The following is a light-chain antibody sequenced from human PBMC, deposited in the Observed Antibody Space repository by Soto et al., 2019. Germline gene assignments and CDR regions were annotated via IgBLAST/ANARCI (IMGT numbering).Light chain of an antibody. J-gene: IGLJ1*01. Sequence: QSALTQPPSASGSPGQSVTISCTGASSDIGTYDYVSWYQQQAGKAPKLIIYEVVTRPSGVPDRFSGSKSGNMASLTVAGLQAEDEADYYCRSYAGRDVYVFRTGTKLTVL. CDR2: EVV. CDR1: SSDIGTYDY. CDR3: RSYAGRDVYV. V-gene: IGLV2-8*01.